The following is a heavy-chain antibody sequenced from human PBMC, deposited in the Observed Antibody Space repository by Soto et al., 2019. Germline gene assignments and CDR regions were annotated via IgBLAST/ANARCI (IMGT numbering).Heavy chain of an antibody. CDR1: GFTVSSNY. J-gene: IGHJ6*02. V-gene: IGHV3-53*04. D-gene: IGHD1-26*01. Sequence: GGSLRLSCAASGFTVSSNYMSWVRQAPGKGLKWVSLIYSGGSTYYADSVKGRFTISRHNSKNTLYLQMNSLRAEDTAVYYCARASRTGELLFSDTPQNHYGMDVWGQGTTVTVSS. CDR3: ARASRTGELLFSDTPQNHYGMDV. CDR2: IYSGGST.